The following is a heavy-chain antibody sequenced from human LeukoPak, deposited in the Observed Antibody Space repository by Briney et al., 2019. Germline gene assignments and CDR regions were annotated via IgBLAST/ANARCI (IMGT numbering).Heavy chain of an antibody. Sequence: GSSVKVSCKASGGTFSSYAISWVRQAPGQGLEWMGGIIPIFGTANYAQKFQGRVTITADESTSTAYMELSSLRSEDTAVYYCAKEHGSGSWVPFGDAFDIWGQGTMVTVSS. CDR1: GGTFSSYA. J-gene: IGHJ3*02. D-gene: IGHD3-10*01. CDR3: AKEHGSGSWVPFGDAFDI. V-gene: IGHV1-69*01. CDR2: IIPIFGTA.